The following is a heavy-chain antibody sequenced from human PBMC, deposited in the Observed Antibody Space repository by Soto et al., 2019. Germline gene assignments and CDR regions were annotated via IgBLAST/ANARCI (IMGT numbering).Heavy chain of an antibody. D-gene: IGHD4-17*01. V-gene: IGHV3-30-3*01. CDR2: ISYDGSNK. J-gene: IGHJ6*02. CDR1: GFTFSSYA. CDR3: ARPLRGGVYYYYGMDV. Sequence: QVQLVESGGGVVQPGRSLRLSCAASGFTFSSYAMHWVRQAPGKGLEWVAVISYDGSNKYYADSVKGRFTISRDNSKNTLDLEMNSLRAEDTGVYYCARPLRGGVYYYYGMDVWGQGTTVTVSS.